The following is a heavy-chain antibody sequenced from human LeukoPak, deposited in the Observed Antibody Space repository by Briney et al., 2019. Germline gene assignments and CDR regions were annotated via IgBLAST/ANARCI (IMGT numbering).Heavy chain of an antibody. CDR2: IYYSGNT. J-gene: IGHJ4*02. CDR1: GVSISSSNSY. D-gene: IGHD3/OR15-3a*01. V-gene: IGHV4-39*01. CDR3: ARQTGSGLFILP. Sequence: PSETLSLTCTVSGVSISSSNSYWGWIRQPPGKGLEWIGSIYYSGNTYYNASLRSQVSISIDTSKNQFSLRLTSVTAADTAVYYCARQTGSGLFILPGGQGTLVTVSS.